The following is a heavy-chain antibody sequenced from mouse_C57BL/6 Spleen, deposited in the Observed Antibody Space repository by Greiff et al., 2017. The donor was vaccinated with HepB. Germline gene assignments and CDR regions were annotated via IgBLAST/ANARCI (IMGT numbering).Heavy chain of an antibody. CDR1: GYTFTSYW. J-gene: IGHJ4*01. CDR3: ARWLLQYYAMDY. CDR2: IYPGSGST. D-gene: IGHD2-3*01. Sequence: QVQLQQPGAELVKPGASVKLSCKASGYTFTSYWITWVKQRPGQGLEWIGDIYPGSGSTNYKEKFKSKATLTVDTSSSTAYMQLSSLTSEDSAVYYCARWLLQYYAMDYWGQGTSVTVSS. V-gene: IGHV1-55*01.